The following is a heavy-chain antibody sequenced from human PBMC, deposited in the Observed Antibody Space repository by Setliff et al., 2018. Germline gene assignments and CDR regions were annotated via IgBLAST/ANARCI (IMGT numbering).Heavy chain of an antibody. CDR1: GASITNINYY. CDR3: VRTTRSTGFYGQGVAYYMDV. Sequence: SETLSLTCTVSGASITNINYYWGLIRRPPGKGLEWIGRIYSSGRTTYYNPSLESRVTIIMETSKNRFSLWLTSVTAADAAVHYCVRTTRSTGFYGQGVAYYMDVWDKGTTVTVSS. J-gene: IGHJ6*03. V-gene: IGHV4-39*07. CDR2: IYSSGRTT. D-gene: IGHD2-8*02.